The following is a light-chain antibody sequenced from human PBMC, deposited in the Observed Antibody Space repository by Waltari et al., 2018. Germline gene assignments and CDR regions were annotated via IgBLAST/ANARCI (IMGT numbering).Light chain of an antibody. J-gene: IGKJ1*01. V-gene: IGKV2-30*02. Sequence: DVVMTQSPLSLPVTLGQPASISCRSSQSLLHSDGNTYLNWFQQRPGQSPRRLIYKVSNRDSGVPDRFSGSVSGTDFTLKISRVEAEDGAVYYCMQGTHWPRTFGQGTKVEIK. CDR3: MQGTHWPRT. CDR1: QSLLHSDGNTY. CDR2: KVS.